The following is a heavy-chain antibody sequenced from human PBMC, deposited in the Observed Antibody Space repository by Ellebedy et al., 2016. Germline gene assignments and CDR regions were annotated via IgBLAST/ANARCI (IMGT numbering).Heavy chain of an antibody. Sequence: SETLSLTCTVSGGSISNYYWSWIRQPPGKGLEWIGYIYYSGSTNYNPSLKSRVTISVDTSKNQFSLKLSSVTAADTAVYYCARAPQKTTFYYDSSGYMASDIWGQGTMVTVSS. CDR2: IYYSGST. CDR3: ARAPQKTTFYYDSSGYMASDI. V-gene: IGHV4-59*12. CDR1: GGSISNYY. D-gene: IGHD3-22*01. J-gene: IGHJ3*02.